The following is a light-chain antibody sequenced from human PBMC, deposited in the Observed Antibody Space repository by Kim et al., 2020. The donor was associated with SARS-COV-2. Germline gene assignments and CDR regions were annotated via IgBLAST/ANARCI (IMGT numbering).Light chain of an antibody. Sequence: VSPGQTAMITCSGNKLGDKFASWYQQKPGQSPVLVIYQDRKRPSGIPERFSGSNSGNTATLTISGTQAMDEADYYCQAWHNNIYVFGTGTKVTVL. CDR3: QAWHNNIYV. CDR1: KLGDKF. V-gene: IGLV3-1*01. J-gene: IGLJ1*01. CDR2: QDR.